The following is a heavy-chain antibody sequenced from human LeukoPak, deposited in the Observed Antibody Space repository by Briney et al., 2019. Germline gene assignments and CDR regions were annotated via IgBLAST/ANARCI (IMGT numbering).Heavy chain of an antibody. CDR3: ARQQEVSGYFDY. CDR1: GYXFTGCY. D-gene: IGHD3-16*02. Sequence: GASVKVSCKSSGYXFTGCYMHWVRQAPGQGLEWMGWINPNSGVTNYAQNFQGRVSMTRDTSISTAYMELSRLRSDDTAVYYCARQQEVSGYFDYWGQGTLVTVSS. CDR2: INPNSGVT. V-gene: IGHV1-2*02. J-gene: IGHJ4*02.